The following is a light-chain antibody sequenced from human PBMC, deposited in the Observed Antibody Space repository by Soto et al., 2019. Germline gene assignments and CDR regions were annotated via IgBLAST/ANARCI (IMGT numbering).Light chain of an antibody. CDR1: QSLGSGY. CDR2: AAS. J-gene: IGKJ1*01. CDR3: QQYDTSPRT. Sequence: EIMLTQSLATLSLFPGDRATLSCRASQSLGSGYLAWYQQKPGQAPRILIYAASTRATGIPDRFSGSGSGTDFSLTISRLEPEDFAVYYCQQYDTSPRTFGQGTKV. V-gene: IGKV3-20*01.